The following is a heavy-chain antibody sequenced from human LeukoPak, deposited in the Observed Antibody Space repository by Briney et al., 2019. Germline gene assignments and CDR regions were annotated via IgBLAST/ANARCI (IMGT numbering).Heavy chain of an antibody. Sequence: GGSLRLSCAASGFTFSSYGMHSVRQAPGKGLEWVAFIRYDGSNKYYPDSVKGRFTISRDNSKNTLYLQMNRLRAEDTAVYYCAKDGPLYSSGWYGDAFDIWGQGTMVTVSS. CDR3: AKDGPLYSSGWYGDAFDI. CDR1: GFTFSSYG. V-gene: IGHV3-30*02. D-gene: IGHD6-19*01. CDR2: IRYDGSNK. J-gene: IGHJ3*02.